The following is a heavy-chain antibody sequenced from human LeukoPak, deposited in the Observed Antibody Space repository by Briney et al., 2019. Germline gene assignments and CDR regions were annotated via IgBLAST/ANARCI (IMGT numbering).Heavy chain of an antibody. CDR2: IFYSGST. D-gene: IGHD4-17*01. Sequence: SETLSLTCTVSGGSIRNYYWSWIRQPPGKGLEWIGYIFYSGSTNYNPSLKSRVTISVDTSKNQFSLKLRSVTAADTAVYYCARASYYGDYYFDYWGQGTLVAVSS. J-gene: IGHJ4*02. CDR1: GGSIRNYY. V-gene: IGHV4-59*01. CDR3: ARASYYGDYYFDY.